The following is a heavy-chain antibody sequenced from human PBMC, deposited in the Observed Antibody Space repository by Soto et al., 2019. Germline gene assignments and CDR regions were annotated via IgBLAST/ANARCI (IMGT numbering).Heavy chain of an antibody. CDR3: ARDPYYYDSSGYSDSDPHDAFDI. CDR1: GYGLTSDG. J-gene: IGHJ3*02. D-gene: IGHD3-22*01. V-gene: IGHV1-18*01. Sequence: GASVNCSCKAAGYGLTSDGISWVRQAPGQGLEWMGWISAYNGNTNYAQKLQGRVTMTTDTSTSTAYMELRSLRSDDTAVYYCARDPYYYDSSGYSDSDPHDAFDIWGQGTMVTVS. CDR2: ISAYNGNT.